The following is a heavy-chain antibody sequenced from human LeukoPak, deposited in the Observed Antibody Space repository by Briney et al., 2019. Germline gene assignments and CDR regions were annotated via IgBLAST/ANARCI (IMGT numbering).Heavy chain of an antibody. V-gene: IGHV4-39*07. Sequence: PSETLSLTCTVSGGSISSSSYYWGWIRQPPVKGLEWIGSIYYSGSTYYNPSLKSRVTISVDTSKNQFSLKLSSVTAADTAVYYCARIAAAGNSLDYFDYWGQGTLVTVSS. J-gene: IGHJ4*02. CDR2: IYYSGST. CDR3: ARIAAAGNSLDYFDY. CDR1: GGSISSSSYY. D-gene: IGHD6-13*01.